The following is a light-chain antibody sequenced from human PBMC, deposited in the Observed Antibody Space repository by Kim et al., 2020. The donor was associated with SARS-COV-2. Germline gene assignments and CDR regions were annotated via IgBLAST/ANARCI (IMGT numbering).Light chain of an antibody. J-gene: IGKJ4*01. Sequence: WSPGERAILSYRASQNVKTHLAWYQQKPGQAPRLLIDDASNRAAGIPARFSGSGSGTVFTLTISSLEPEDFAIYYCQQRNSWPLTFGGGTKVEIK. V-gene: IGKV3-11*01. CDR3: QQRNSWPLT. CDR2: DAS. CDR1: QNVKTH.